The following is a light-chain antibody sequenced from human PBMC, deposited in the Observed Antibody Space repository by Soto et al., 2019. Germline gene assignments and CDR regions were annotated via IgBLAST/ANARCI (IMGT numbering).Light chain of an antibody. CDR3: EQYGSSPYT. CDR2: GAS. Sequence: EIVLTQSPGTLSLSPGERATLSCRASQSVTTNYLAWYRQKPGQAPRVLIYGASSRATGIPDRFSGRWSGTDFTLTINRLEPEDFAVYYCEQYGSSPYTFGQGTKLEIK. J-gene: IGKJ2*01. CDR1: QSVTTNY. V-gene: IGKV3-20*01.